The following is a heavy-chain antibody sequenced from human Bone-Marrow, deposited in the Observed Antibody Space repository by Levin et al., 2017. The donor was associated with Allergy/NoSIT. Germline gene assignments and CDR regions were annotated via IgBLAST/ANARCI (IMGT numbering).Heavy chain of an antibody. D-gene: IGHD6-19*01. CDR1: GYSFTNYW. CDR3: ARHGASSSSGWYDNWFDR. V-gene: IGHV5-51*01. CDR2: IYPGDSDT. J-gene: IGHJ5*02. Sequence: GGSLRLSCEGSGYSFTNYWIGWVRQMPGKGLEWMGIIYPGDSDTKYSPSFQGRVTISADKSINAAYLQWNSLKASDTAMYYCARHGASSSSGWYDNWFDRWGQGTLVTVSS.